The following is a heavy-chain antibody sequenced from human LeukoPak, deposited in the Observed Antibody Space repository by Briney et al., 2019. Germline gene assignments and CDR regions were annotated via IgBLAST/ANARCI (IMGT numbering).Heavy chain of an antibody. D-gene: IGHD3-9*01. CDR2: ILGSGGST. V-gene: IGHV3-23*01. J-gene: IGHJ4*02. Sequence: GGSLRGSCTAAGFTFSNYAMSWVRQAPGKGLEWVSAILGSGGSTYYADSVKGRFTVSRDNSNSTLYLQMNSLRAEDTALYYCAKWGDYDVLTGYYVPDYWGQGTLVTVSS. CDR1: GFTFSNYA. CDR3: AKWGDYDVLTGYYVPDY.